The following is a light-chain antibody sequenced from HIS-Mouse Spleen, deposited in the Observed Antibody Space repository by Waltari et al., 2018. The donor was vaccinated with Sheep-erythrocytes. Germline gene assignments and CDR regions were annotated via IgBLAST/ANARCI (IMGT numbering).Light chain of an antibody. Sequence: QSALTQPASVSGSPGQSITISCPGTSSYVGSYNLVPWYQQHPGKAPKLRIYEGSKRPSGVSNRFSGSKSGNTASLTISGLQAEDEADYYCCSYAGSSTWVFGGGTKLTVL. V-gene: IGLV2-23*01. J-gene: IGLJ3*02. CDR2: EGS. CDR3: CSYAGSSTWV. CDR1: SSYVGSYNL.